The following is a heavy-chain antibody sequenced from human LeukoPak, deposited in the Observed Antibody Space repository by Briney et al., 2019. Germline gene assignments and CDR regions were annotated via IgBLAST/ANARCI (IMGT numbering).Heavy chain of an antibody. V-gene: IGHV3-7*03. CDR3: AREFNIAVAGIYTGFDI. D-gene: IGHD6-19*01. CDR2: IKEDGSEK. Sequence: GGSLRLSCAASEFTFRSYWMSWVRQAPGKGLEWVANIKEDGSEKRYVGSVKGRFTISRDNAKNSLYLQMNSLRADDTAVYYCAREFNIAVAGIYTGFDIWGQGTMVTVSS. J-gene: IGHJ3*02. CDR1: EFTFRSYW.